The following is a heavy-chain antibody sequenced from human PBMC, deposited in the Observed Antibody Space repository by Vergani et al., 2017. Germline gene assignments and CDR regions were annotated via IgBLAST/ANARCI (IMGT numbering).Heavy chain of an antibody. CDR2: IYYSGST. J-gene: IGHJ4*02. CDR1: GGSISSSSYY. CDR3: ARGPYDSSGYYYEGGEDY. V-gene: IGHV4-39*01. Sequence: QLQLQESGPGLVKPSETLSLTCTVSGGSISSSSYYWGWIRQPPGKGLEWIGSIYYSGSTYYNPSLKSLVTISVDTSKNQFSQKLSSVTAADTAVYYCARGPYDSSGYYYEGGEDYWGQGTLVTVSS. D-gene: IGHD3-22*01.